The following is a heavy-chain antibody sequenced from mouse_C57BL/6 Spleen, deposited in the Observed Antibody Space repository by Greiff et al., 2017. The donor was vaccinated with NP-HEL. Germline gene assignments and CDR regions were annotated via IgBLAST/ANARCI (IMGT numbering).Heavy chain of an antibody. D-gene: IGHD1-1*01. CDR1: GYSITSGYY. Sequence: EVQLQQSGPGLVKPSQSLSLTCSVTGYSITSGYYWNWIRQFPGNKLEWMGYISYDGSNNYNPSLKNRISITRDTSKNQFFLKLNSATTEDTATYYCARGGSYYYGSSYYAMDYWGQGTSVTVSS. CDR3: ARGGSYYYGSSYYAMDY. CDR2: ISYDGSN. V-gene: IGHV3-6*01. J-gene: IGHJ4*01.